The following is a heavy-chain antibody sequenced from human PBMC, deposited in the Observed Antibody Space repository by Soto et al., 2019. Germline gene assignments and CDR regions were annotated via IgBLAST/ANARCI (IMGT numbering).Heavy chain of an antibody. CDR2: INHSGST. V-gene: IGHV4-34*01. Sequence: SETLSLTCAVYGGSFSGYYWSWIRQPPGKGLEWIGEINHSGSTNYNPSLKSRVTISVDTSKNQFSLKLSSVTAADTAVYYCARQAYCSGGSCYSGHSGAFDIWGQGTMVTVAS. J-gene: IGHJ3*02. D-gene: IGHD2-15*01. CDR1: GGSFSGYY. CDR3: ARQAYCSGGSCYSGHSGAFDI.